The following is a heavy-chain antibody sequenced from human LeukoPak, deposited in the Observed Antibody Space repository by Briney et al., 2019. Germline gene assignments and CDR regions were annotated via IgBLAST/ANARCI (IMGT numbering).Heavy chain of an antibody. J-gene: IGHJ6*02. V-gene: IGHV3-66*01. CDR1: GFTVSSNY. CDR2: IISGDTT. Sequence: GGSLRLSCAASGFTVSSNYMSWVRQAPGKGLEWVSVIISGDTTHYADSVRGRFTISRDTSKNTLYLQMNSLRAEDTALYYCARAPTGQVTTSYYYYGLDVWGQGTTVPVSS. D-gene: IGHD4-17*01. CDR3: ARAPTGQVTTSYYYYGLDV.